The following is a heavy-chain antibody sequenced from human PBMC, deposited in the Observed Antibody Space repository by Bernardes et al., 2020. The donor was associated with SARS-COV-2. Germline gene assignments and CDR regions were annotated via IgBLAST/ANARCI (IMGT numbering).Heavy chain of an antibody. CDR1: GGSVSNSAYY. CDR2: VPYSGSS. D-gene: IGHD6-19*01. CDR3: ARRSGSSYNSGWTLDH. J-gene: IGHJ4*02. V-gene: IGHV4-39*01. Sequence: SETLSLTCTVSGGSVSNSAYYWGWIRQPTGKGLEWVGSVPYSGSSRHNPSLKSRLTMSVDASKNQFSLKLSSVTATDTAVYYCARRSGSSYNSGWTLDHWGQGTLVTVSS.